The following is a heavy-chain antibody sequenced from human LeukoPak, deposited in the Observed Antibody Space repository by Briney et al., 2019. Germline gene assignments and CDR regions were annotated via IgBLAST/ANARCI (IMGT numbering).Heavy chain of an antibody. CDR3: ARDYDPYYYGSGSSGLDP. V-gene: IGHV3-7*01. J-gene: IGHJ5*02. D-gene: IGHD3-10*01. Sequence: GGSLRLSCAASGFTVFNYWMSWVRQAPGKGLEWVANIKQDGSVKYYVDSVKGRFTISRDNAKNSLYLQMNSLRAEDTAVYYCARDYDPYYYGSGSSGLDPWGQGTLVTVSS. CDR2: IKQDGSVK. CDR1: GFTVFNYW.